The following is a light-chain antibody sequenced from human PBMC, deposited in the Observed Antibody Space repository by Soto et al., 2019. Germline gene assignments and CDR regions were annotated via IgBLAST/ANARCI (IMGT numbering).Light chain of an antibody. CDR1: SSDVGDYNY. CDR3: SPYGGSNNLKV. CDR2: EVN. Sequence: QSVLTQPPSASGSPGQSVTISCTGTSSDVGDYNYVSWYQQHPGKAPKLMIYEVNKRPSGVPDRFSGSKSGNTASLTVSGLQAEDEADYYCSPYGGSNNLKVFGTGTKLTVL. V-gene: IGLV2-8*01. J-gene: IGLJ1*01.